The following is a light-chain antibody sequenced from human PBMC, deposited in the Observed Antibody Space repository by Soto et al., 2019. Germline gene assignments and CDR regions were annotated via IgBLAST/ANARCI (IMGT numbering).Light chain of an antibody. J-gene: IGKJ5*01. CDR2: GAS. V-gene: IGKV3-15*01. CDR1: HSVNSH. CDR3: QQYKNWPL. Sequence: MMMTQSRPTLAVSPGERVSLSSRTSHSVNSHVAWYQQKPGQAPRLLLYGASTRATGIPGRFSGSGFGTEFTLTISSQQSEDFAVYYCQQYKNWPLFGQGTRLEI.